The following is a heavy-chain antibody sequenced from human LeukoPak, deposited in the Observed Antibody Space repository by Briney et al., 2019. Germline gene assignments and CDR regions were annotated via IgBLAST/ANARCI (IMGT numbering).Heavy chain of an antibody. D-gene: IGHD5-12*01. V-gene: IGHV3-9*01. CDR3: ARDNRRYSGYYYYYAMDV. CDR1: GFTFDDYA. Sequence: PGGSLRLSCVASGFTFDDYAMHWVRQAPGKGLVWVSGITWKSGDIGYADSVKGRFTISRDNAKKSLYLQMNSLKTEDTAVYFCARDNRRYSGYYYYYAMDVWGQGTTVTVSS. CDR2: ITWKSGDI. J-gene: IGHJ6*02.